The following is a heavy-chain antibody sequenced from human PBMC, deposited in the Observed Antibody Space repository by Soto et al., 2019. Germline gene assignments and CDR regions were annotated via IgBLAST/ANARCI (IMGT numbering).Heavy chain of an antibody. Sequence: SVKVSCKASGGSFSTLGINWVRQAPGQGLKWMGGIIPLFGKARYAETSQGRVTITADTSTGTAYMEVSSLRSDDTAVFYCATAHNSGWYFFDYWGPGTLVTVSS. V-gene: IGHV1-69*06. CDR2: IIPLFGKA. J-gene: IGHJ4*02. D-gene: IGHD6-19*01. CDR1: GGSFSTLG. CDR3: ATAHNSGWYFFDY.